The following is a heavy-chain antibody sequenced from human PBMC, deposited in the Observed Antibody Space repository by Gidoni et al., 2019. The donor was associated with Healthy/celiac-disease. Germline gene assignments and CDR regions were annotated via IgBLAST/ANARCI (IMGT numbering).Heavy chain of an antibody. CDR3: AHRVGDQFLFDY. V-gene: IGHV2-5*02. D-gene: IGHD4-17*01. CDR1: GFSLSTSGVG. J-gene: IGHJ4*02. CDR2: IYWDDDK. Sequence: QITLKESGPTLLKPTQTPTLPCTFSGFSLSTSGVGVGWIRQPPGKALEWLALIYWDDDKRYSPSLKSRLTITKDTSKNQLVLTMTNMDPVDTATYYCAHRVGDQFLFDYWGQGTLVTVSS.